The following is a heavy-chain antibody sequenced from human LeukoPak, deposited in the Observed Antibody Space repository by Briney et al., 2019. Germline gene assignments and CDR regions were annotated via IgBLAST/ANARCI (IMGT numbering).Heavy chain of an antibody. Sequence: SVKVTCKASGGTFSSYAISWVRQAPGQGLEWMGGIIPIFGTANYAQKFQGRVTITADESTSTAYMELSSLRSEDTAVYYCARHYYGSGIYRHKSEDYYYYMDVWGKGTTVTISS. CDR3: ARHYYGSGIYRHKSEDYYYYMDV. D-gene: IGHD3-10*01. CDR2: IIPIFGTA. J-gene: IGHJ6*03. CDR1: GGTFSSYA. V-gene: IGHV1-69*13.